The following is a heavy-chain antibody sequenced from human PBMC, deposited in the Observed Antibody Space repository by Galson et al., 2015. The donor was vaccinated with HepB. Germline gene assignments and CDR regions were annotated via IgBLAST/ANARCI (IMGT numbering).Heavy chain of an antibody. V-gene: IGHV1-46*03. CDR1: GYTFTSYY. CDR3: ARESARYFDWLSQTPGGAFDI. Sequence: SVKVSCKASGYTFTSYYMHWVRQAPGQGLEWMGIINPSGGSTSYAQKFQGRVTTTRDTSTSTVYMELSSLRSEDTAVYYCARESARYFDWLSQTPGGAFDIWGQGTMVTVSS. D-gene: IGHD3-9*01. CDR2: INPSGGST. J-gene: IGHJ3*02.